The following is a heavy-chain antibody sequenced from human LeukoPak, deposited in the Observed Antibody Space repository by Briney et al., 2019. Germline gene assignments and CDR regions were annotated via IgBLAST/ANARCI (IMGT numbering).Heavy chain of an antibody. CDR3: ARAPQEIYYYYGMDV. J-gene: IGHJ6*02. CDR2: ISAYNGNT. Sequence: ASVKVPCKASGYTFTSYGISWVRQAPGQGLEWMGWISAYNGNTNYAQKLQGRVTMTTDTSTSTAYMELRSLRSDDTAVYYCARAPQEIYYYYGMDVWGQGTTVTVSS. V-gene: IGHV1-18*01. CDR1: GYTFTSYG.